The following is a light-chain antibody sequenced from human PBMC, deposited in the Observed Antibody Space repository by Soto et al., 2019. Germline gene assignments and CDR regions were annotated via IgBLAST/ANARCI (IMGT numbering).Light chain of an antibody. CDR2: RNN. V-gene: IGLV1-47*01. CDR1: SSNIGSNY. Sequence: QSVLTQPPSASGTPGQRVTISCSGSSSNIGSNYVYWYQQLPGTAPKLLIYRNNQRPSGVPDRFSGSKSGTSASLAISGLRSEDEADYYCAVWDDRLSGWVFGGGTKLTVL. CDR3: AVWDDRLSGWV. J-gene: IGLJ3*02.